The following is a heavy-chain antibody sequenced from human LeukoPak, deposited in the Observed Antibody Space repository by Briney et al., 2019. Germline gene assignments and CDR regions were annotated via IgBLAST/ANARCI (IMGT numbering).Heavy chain of an antibody. V-gene: IGHV1-8*01. J-gene: IGHJ6*02. CDR1: GYTLTELS. CDR3: ARGPTVKAYYYYGMDV. CDR2: MNPNSGNT. D-gene: IGHD4-17*01. Sequence: ASVKVSCKVSGYTLTELSMHWVRQATGQGLEWMGWMNPNSGNTGYAQKFQGRVTMTRNTSISTAYMELSSLRSEDTAVYYCARGPTVKAYYYYGMDVWGQGTTVTVSS.